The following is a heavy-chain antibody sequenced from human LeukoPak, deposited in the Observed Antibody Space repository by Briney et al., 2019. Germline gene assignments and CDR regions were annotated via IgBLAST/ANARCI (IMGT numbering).Heavy chain of an antibody. Sequence: PGGSLRLSCAASGFTFSIYGMHWVCQAPGKGLEWVAVISYDGTNKYYADSVKGRFTISRDNSKNTLYLQMNSLRAEDTAVYYCAKEGCGGDCFDFWGQGTLVTVSS. CDR1: GFTFSIYG. CDR3: AKEGCGGDCFDF. J-gene: IGHJ4*02. V-gene: IGHV3-30*18. D-gene: IGHD2-21*01. CDR2: ISYDGTNK.